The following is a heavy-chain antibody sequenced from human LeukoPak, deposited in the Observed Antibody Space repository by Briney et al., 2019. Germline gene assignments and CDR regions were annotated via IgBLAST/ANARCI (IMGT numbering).Heavy chain of an antibody. V-gene: IGHV3-66*01. D-gene: IGHD2-2*01. CDR3: ARVGVVPAAIPDGFDI. CDR2: IYSGGYT. CDR1: GFTVTTNY. Sequence: PGTSLRLSCAASGFTVTTNYMTWVRQAPGKGLEWVSIIYSGGYTDYADSVKGRFTISRDNSKNTLDLQMNSLRAEDTAVYYCARVGVVPAAIPDGFDIWGQGTMVTVSS. J-gene: IGHJ3*02.